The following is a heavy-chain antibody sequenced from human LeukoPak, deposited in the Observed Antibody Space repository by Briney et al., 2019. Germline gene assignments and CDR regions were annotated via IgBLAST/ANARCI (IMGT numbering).Heavy chain of an antibody. D-gene: IGHD5-12*01. V-gene: IGHV3-23*01. J-gene: IGHJ6*02. CDR2: INADGSTT. CDR3: AKDSDYSGQYYFYYGLDV. CDR1: GFTSSRHA. Sequence: GGSLRLSCTASGFTSSRHAMSWVRQPPGKGLEWVSSINADGSTTHYEDSVRGRFTISRDNSKSTLLLQMTSLRAEDTAVYYCAKDSDYSGQYYFYYGLDVWGQGATVTVSS.